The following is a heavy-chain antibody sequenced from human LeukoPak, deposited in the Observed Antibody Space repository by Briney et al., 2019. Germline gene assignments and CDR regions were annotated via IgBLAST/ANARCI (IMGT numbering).Heavy chain of an antibody. V-gene: IGHV3-53*01. J-gene: IGHJ4*02. Sequence: GGSLRLSCAASGFTVSSTYMSWVRQSPGKGREWVSVVYKDGKMFYIDSVKGRFAISRDTSKNTVYLQMNNLRAEDTAVYYCASRHCSGGDCYFAGADPFDHWGQGTLVTVSS. CDR3: ASRHCSGGDCYFAGADPFDH. D-gene: IGHD2-21*01. CDR2: VYKDGKM. CDR1: GFTVSSTY.